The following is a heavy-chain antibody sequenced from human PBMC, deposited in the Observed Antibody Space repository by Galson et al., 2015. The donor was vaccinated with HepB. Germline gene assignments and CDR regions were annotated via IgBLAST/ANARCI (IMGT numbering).Heavy chain of an antibody. J-gene: IGHJ6*02. V-gene: IGHV1-69*13. CDR1: GGTFSSYA. D-gene: IGHD6-13*01. Sequence: SVKVSCKASGGTFSSYAISWVRQAPGQGLEWMGGIIPIFGTANYAQKFQGRVTITADESTSTAYMELSSLRSEDTAVYYCARDRGGIAAAGTGAYYYYGMDVWGQGTTVTVSS. CDR2: IIPIFGTA. CDR3: ARDRGGIAAAGTGAYYYYGMDV.